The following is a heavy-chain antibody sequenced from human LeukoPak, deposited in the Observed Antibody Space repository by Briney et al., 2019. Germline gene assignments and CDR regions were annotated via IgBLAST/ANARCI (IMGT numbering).Heavy chain of an antibody. CDR2: INPNSGGT. CDR3: ARGGSYGSGSSYDPFDY. Sequence: ASVKVSCKASGYTFTSFYLHWVRQAPGQGLEWMGWINPNSGGTNYAQKFQGWVTMTRDTSTSTAYMELSRLRSDDTAVYYCARGGSYGSGSSYDPFDYWGQGTLVTVSS. CDR1: GYTFTSFY. J-gene: IGHJ4*02. D-gene: IGHD3-10*01. V-gene: IGHV1-2*04.